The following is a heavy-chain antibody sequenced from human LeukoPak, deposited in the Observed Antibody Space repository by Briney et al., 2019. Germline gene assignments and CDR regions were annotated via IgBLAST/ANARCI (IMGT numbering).Heavy chain of an antibody. J-gene: IGHJ5*02. D-gene: IGHD3-22*01. CDR3: ARGYDSSGYGWFDP. Sequence: PSETLSLTCTVSGGSISSYYWSWIRQPPGKGLEWIGYIYYSGSTNYNPSLKSRVTISVDTSKNQFSLKLSSVTAADTAVYYCARGYDSSGYGWFDPWGQGTLVTVSS. V-gene: IGHV4-59*01. CDR2: IYYSGST. CDR1: GGSISSYY.